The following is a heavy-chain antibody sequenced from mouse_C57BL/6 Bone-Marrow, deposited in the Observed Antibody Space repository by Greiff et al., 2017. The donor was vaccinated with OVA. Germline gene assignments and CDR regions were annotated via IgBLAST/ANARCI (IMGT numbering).Heavy chain of an antibody. CDR3: ARSRYYGSSPYFDY. CDR2: IYPGDGDT. J-gene: IGHJ2*01. D-gene: IGHD1-1*01. Sequence: QLQESGPELVKPGASVKISCKASGYAFSSSWMNWVKQRPGKGLEWIGRIYPGDGDTNYNGKFKGKATLTADKSSSTAYMQLSSLTSEDSAVYFCARSRYYGSSPYFDYWGQGTTLTVSS. V-gene: IGHV1-82*01. CDR1: GYAFSSSW.